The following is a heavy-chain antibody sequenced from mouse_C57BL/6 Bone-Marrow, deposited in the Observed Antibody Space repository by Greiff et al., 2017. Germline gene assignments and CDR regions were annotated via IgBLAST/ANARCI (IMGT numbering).Heavy chain of an antibody. CDR1: GYTFTDYY. D-gene: IGHD2-1*01. V-gene: IGHV1-19*01. J-gene: IGHJ1*03. CDR3: ARGSSYCGNYWYFDG. CDR2: INPYNGGT. Sequence: VQLQQSGPVLVKPGASVKMSCKASGYTFTDYYMNWVKQSHGKSLEWIGVINPYNGGTSYNQKFKGKATLTVDKSSSTAYMELNSLTSEASAVYDCARGSSYCGNYWYFDGWGTGTTVTVSS.